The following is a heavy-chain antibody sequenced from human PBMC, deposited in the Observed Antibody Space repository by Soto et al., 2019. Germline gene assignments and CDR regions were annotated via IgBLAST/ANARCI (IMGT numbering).Heavy chain of an antibody. CDR1: GGSISSGDYY. CDR3: ARDSGYGDYGNWFDP. Sequence: SETLSLTCTVSGGSISSGDYYWSWIRQPPGKGLEWIGYIYYSGSTYYNPSLKSRVTISVDTSKNQFSLKLSSVTAADTAVYYCARDSGYGDYGNWFDPWGQGTLVAVSS. D-gene: IGHD4-17*01. J-gene: IGHJ5*02. CDR2: IYYSGST. V-gene: IGHV4-30-4*01.